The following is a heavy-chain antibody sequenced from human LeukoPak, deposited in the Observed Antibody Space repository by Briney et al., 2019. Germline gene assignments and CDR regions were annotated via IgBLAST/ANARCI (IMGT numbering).Heavy chain of an antibody. CDR3: ATGGLYYDSSGYHYYYYGMDV. CDR2: IKSKTDGGTI. V-gene: IGHV3-15*01. CDR1: GFTLSNAW. J-gene: IGHJ6*02. D-gene: IGHD3-22*01. Sequence: PGGSLRLSCAASGFTLSNAWMNWVRQAPEKGLEWVGRIKSKTDGGTIDYAAPVKGRFTISRDDSKNTLSLQMNSLKTEDAAAYYCATGGLYYDSSGYHYYYYGMDVWGQGTTVTVSS.